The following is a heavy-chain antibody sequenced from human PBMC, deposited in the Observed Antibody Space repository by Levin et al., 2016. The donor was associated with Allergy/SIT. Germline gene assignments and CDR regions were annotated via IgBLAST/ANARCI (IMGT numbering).Heavy chain of an antibody. CDR2: IYNSARI. D-gene: IGHD5-12*01. CDR3: ARGQSDYDINWFDP. Sequence: SETLSLTCTVSGGSVSSGGYFWTWIRQPPGKGVEWVGYIYNSARISYNPSLKSRVSISVDTSENQFSLKLTSVTAADTAVYYCARGQSDYDINWFDPWGQGTLVTVSS. J-gene: IGHJ5*02. V-gene: IGHV4-61*08. CDR1: GGSVSSGGYF.